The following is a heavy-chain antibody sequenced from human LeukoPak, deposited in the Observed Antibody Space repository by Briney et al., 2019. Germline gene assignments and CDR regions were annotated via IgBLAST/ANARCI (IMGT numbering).Heavy chain of an antibody. D-gene: IGHD6-13*01. CDR1: GDSISSGAYY. V-gene: IGHV4-31*03. Sequence: PSETLSLTCTVSGDSISSGAYYWSWIRQHPGEGLEWIGYIYHTGSTYYNPPLKSRLTISVDTSKNQFSLRLSSVTAADTAVYYCARGRSSSWSPNWFDPWGQGTLVAVSS. J-gene: IGHJ5*02. CDR2: IYHTGST. CDR3: ARGRSSSWSPNWFDP.